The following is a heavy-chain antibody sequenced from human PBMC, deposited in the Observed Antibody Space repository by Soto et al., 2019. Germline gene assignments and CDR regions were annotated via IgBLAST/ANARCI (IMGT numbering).Heavy chain of an antibody. J-gene: IGHJ6*02. CDR1: GYTFTRSG. D-gene: IGHD5-12*01. Sequence: QVQLVQSGAEVKTPGASVKVSCKASGYTFTRSGISWVRQAPGQGPEWMGWISSYNGETNYAQTFQGRVTMTQDTSTSTAYIELRSLRSDDTAVYYCAREGVAPYYYYGMDVWGQGTPVTVSS. V-gene: IGHV1-18*01. CDR3: AREGVAPYYYYGMDV. CDR2: ISSYNGET.